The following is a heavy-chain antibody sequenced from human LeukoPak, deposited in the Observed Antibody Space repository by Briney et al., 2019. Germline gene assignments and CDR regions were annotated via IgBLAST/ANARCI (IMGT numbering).Heavy chain of an antibody. J-gene: IGHJ5*02. CDR2: INPSGGST. CDR1: GYTFTRYY. D-gene: IGHD3-10*01. CDR3: ATSFRAVNWFDP. V-gene: IGHV1-46*01. Sequence: ASVKVSCEASGYTFTRYYMNWVRQAPGQGLEWMGIINPSGGSTNYAQKFQGRVTMTRDTSTSTIYMEVSSLRSEDTAVYYCATSFRAVNWFDPWGQGTLVTVSS.